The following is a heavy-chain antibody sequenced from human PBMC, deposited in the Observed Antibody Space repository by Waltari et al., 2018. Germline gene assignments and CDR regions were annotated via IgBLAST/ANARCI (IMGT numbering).Heavy chain of an antibody. J-gene: IGHJ4*02. V-gene: IGHV3-30-3*01. CDR1: GFTFSSYA. CDR2: ISYDGSNK. Sequence: QVQLVESGGGVVQPGRSLRLSCAASGFTFSSYAMHWVRQAPGKGLEWVAVISYDGSNKYYADSVKGRFTISRDNSKNTLYLQMNSLRAEDTAVYYCARGITFEYSSSSFFDYWGQGTLVTVSS. CDR3: ARGITFEYSSSSFFDY. D-gene: IGHD6-6*01.